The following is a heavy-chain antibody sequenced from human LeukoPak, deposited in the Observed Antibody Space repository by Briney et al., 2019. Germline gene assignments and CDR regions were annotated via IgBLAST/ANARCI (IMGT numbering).Heavy chain of an antibody. CDR3: ARDRLYYYDSSGYRDWYFDL. CDR2: IYYSGST. V-gene: IGHV4-59*01. CDR1: GGSISNYY. Sequence: SETLSLTCTVSGGSISNYYWSWIRQPPGKGLEWIGYIYYSGSTNYNPSLKSRVTISVDTSKNQFSLKLSSVTAADTAVYYCARDRLYYYDSSGYRDWYFDLWGRGTLVTVSS. D-gene: IGHD3-22*01. J-gene: IGHJ2*01.